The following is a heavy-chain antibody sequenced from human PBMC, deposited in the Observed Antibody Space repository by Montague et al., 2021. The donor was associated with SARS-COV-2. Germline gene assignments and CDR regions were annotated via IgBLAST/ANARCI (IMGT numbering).Heavy chain of an antibody. V-gene: IGHV3-23*01. CDR3: AKHRTGTTPFDY. CDR2: ITGSGGTT. Sequence: SLRLSCAASGFTFSSYAMSWVRQAPGKGLEWVSEITGSGGTTYYADSVKGRFTISRDNSKYTLFLQMHSLRAEDTAIYYCAKHRTGTTPFDYWGQGTPVTVSS. J-gene: IGHJ4*02. CDR1: GFTFSSYA. D-gene: IGHD1-7*01.